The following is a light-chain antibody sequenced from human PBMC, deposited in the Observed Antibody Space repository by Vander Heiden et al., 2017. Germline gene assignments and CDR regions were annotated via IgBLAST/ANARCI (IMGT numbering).Light chain of an antibody. Sequence: QSALTQPPSASGSPEQSVTISCTGTSSDVGGHYFVSWYQQHPGKAPKFLIYEFSKRPSGVPDRFSGARSGNTASLTVSGLQAEDEADYYCSSYAGNNTYVFGTGTKVTVL. V-gene: IGLV2-8*01. CDR1: SSDVGGHYF. CDR2: EFS. J-gene: IGLJ1*01. CDR3: SSYAGNNTYV.